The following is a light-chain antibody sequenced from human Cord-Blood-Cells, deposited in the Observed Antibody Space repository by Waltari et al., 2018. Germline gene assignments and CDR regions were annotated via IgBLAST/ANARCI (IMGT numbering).Light chain of an antibody. J-gene: IGLJ2*01. CDR2: AGS. Sequence: QSALTQPASVSGSPGQSITIACTGTSSDGGSYNLVSWYQQPPGKAPKLMIYAGSKRPSGVSNRFSGSKSGNTASLTISGLQAEDEADYYCCSYAGSSTFVFGGGTKLTVL. CDR1: SSDGGSYNL. V-gene: IGLV2-23*03. CDR3: CSYAGSSTFV.